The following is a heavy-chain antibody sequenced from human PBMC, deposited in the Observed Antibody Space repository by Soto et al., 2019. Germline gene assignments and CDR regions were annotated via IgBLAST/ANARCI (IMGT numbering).Heavy chain of an antibody. V-gene: IGHV3-30*18. Sequence: QVQLVESGGGVVQPGRSLRLSCAASGFTFSSYGMHWVRQAPGKGLEWVAVISYDGSNKYYADSVKGRFTISRDNSKNTLYLQMNSLRAEDTAVYYCAKNRSRVGAVADYWGQGTLVTVSS. D-gene: IGHD1-26*01. J-gene: IGHJ4*02. CDR1: GFTFSSYG. CDR2: ISYDGSNK. CDR3: AKNRSRVGAVADY.